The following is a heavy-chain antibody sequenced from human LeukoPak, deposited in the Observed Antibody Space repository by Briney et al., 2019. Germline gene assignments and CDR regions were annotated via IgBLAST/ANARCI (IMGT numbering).Heavy chain of an antibody. CDR3: AKRLPVVGDRNRAFDY. Sequence: GGSLRLSCAASGFTFSNYAMNWVRQAPGKGLEWVSVITSGGSTYYADSVKGRFTISRDSSKNTLYLQMNGLRAEDTAVYYCAKRLPVVGDRNRAFDYWGQGTLVTVSS. V-gene: IGHV3-23*01. J-gene: IGHJ4*02. D-gene: IGHD2-21*02. CDR1: GFTFSNYA. CDR2: ITSGGST.